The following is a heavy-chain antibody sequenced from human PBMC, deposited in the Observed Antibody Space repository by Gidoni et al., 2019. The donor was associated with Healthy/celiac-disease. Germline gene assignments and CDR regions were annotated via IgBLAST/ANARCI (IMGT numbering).Heavy chain of an antibody. J-gene: IGHJ4*02. CDR1: GFTFCDYA. Sequence: EVQLVESGGGLVQPGRSLRLSCTASGFTFCDYAMSWFRQAPGKGLEWVGFIRSKAYGGTTEYAASVKGRFTISRDDSKSIAYLQMNSLKTEDTAVYYCTRRIVQLRYFDYWGQGTLVTVSP. CDR3: TRRIVQLRYFDY. V-gene: IGHV3-49*03. D-gene: IGHD1-1*01. CDR2: IRSKAYGGTT.